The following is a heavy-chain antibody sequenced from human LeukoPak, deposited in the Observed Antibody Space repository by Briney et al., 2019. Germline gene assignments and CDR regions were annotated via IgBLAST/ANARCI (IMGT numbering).Heavy chain of an antibody. V-gene: IGHV3-74*01. D-gene: IGHD6-13*01. Sequence: GGSLRLSCAASGFTFSSYWMHWVRQAPGKGLVWVSRINSDGSSTSYADSVKGRFTISRDNPKNTLYLQMNSLRAEDTAVYYCARDKVPPYSSSWYYYYGMDVWGQGTTVTVSS. CDR1: GFTFSSYW. J-gene: IGHJ6*02. CDR3: ARDKVPPYSSSWYYYYGMDV. CDR2: INSDGSST.